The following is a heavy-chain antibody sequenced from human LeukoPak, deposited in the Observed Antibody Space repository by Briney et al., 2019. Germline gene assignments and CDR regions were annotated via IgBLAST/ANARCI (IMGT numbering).Heavy chain of an antibody. Sequence: GRSLRLSCAASGFTFSSYAMHWVRQAPGKGLEWVAVISYDGSNKYYADSVKGRFTISRDNSKNTLYLQMNSLRAEDTAVYYCAREDFHGSGTHNWFDPWGQGTLVTVSS. CDR3: AREDFHGSGTHNWFDP. CDR1: GFTFSSYA. D-gene: IGHD3-10*01. V-gene: IGHV3-30-3*01. CDR2: ISYDGSNK. J-gene: IGHJ5*02.